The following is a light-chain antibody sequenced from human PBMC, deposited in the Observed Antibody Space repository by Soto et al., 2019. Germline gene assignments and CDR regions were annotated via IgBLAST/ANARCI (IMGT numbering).Light chain of an antibody. CDR2: DVS. CDR1: SSDVGGYNY. CDR3: SSYTSRRTYV. J-gene: IGLJ1*01. V-gene: IGLV2-14*01. Sequence: QSVLAQPASVSGSPGQSITISCTGTSSDVGGYNYVSWYQQHPGKAPKLIIYDVSNWPSGVSNRFSGSKSGNTASLTISGLKDQDAGDYSRSSYTSRRTYVFGTGTKVPVL.